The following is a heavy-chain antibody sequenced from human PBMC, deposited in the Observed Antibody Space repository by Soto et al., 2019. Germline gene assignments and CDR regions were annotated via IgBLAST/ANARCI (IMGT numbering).Heavy chain of an antibody. V-gene: IGHV1-18*01. CDR3: ARDLRITMVRGVNYFDY. CDR2: IGAYNGNT. J-gene: IGHJ4*02. D-gene: IGHD3-10*01. Sequence: ASVKVSCKASGYTFTSYGISWVRQAPGQGLEWMGWIGAYNGNTNYAQKLQGRVTMTTDTSTSTAYMELRSLRSDDTAVYYCARDLRITMVRGVNYFDYWGQGTLVTVSS. CDR1: GYTFTSYG.